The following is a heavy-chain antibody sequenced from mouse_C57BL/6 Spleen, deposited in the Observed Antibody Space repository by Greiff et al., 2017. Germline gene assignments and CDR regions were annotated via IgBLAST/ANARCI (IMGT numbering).Heavy chain of an antibody. Sequence: VHLVESGAELARPGASVKLSCKASGYTFTSYGISWVKQRPGQGLEWIGEIYPRSGNTYYNEKFKGKATLTADKSSSTAYMELRSLTSEDSAVYFCARVPLYDGYYFYAMDYWGQGTSVTVSS. CDR2: IYPRSGNT. CDR1: GYTFTSYG. CDR3: ARVPLYDGYYFYAMDY. D-gene: IGHD2-3*01. J-gene: IGHJ4*01. V-gene: IGHV1-81*01.